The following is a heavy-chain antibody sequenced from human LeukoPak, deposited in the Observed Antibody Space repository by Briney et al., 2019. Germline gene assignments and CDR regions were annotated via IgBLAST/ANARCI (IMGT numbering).Heavy chain of an antibody. V-gene: IGHV3-48*03. CDR2: ISTSGTTI. CDR3: ATLLTGGPWG. Sequence: PGGSLRLSCAASGFTFSSYEMNWVRQAPGKGLEWVSYISTSGTTIYYADSVEGRFTISRDNAKNSLYLQMNSLRAEDTAVYYCATLLTGGPWGWGQGTLVTVSS. CDR1: GFTFSSYE. J-gene: IGHJ4*02. D-gene: IGHD2-8*02.